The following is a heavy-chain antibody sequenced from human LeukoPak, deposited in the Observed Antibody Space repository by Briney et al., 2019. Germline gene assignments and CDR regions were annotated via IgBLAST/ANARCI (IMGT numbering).Heavy chain of an antibody. J-gene: IGHJ6*02. CDR1: GFTFSRYD. Sequence: GGSLRLSCAASGFTFSRYDLHWVRQPIGKGLEWVSAIGTGGDTYYLDSVKGRFTISRENAKSSLYLQMNSLRAGDTAVYYCARGPRYGSSDYPNYGMDVWGQGTTVTVSS. CDR3: ARGPRYGSSDYPNYGMDV. CDR2: IGTGGDT. D-gene: IGHD3-22*01. V-gene: IGHV3-13*01.